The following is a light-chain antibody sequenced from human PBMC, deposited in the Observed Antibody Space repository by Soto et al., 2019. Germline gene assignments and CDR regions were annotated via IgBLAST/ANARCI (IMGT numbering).Light chain of an antibody. CDR1: QSVSRN. Sequence: EVVMTQSPATLSVSPGERATLFCRASQSVSRNLAWHQQKPGQAPRLLIYGVSTRATGVPARFSGSGSGTEFTLTISSLQFEDFAVYYCQQYYYWPPWTFGQGTKAEIK. J-gene: IGKJ1*01. V-gene: IGKV3-15*01. CDR2: GVS. CDR3: QQYYYWPPWT.